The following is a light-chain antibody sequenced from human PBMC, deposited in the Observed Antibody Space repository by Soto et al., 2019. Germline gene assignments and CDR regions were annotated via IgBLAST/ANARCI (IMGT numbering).Light chain of an antibody. CDR2: GAS. CDR3: QQYGSSLSIT. Sequence: EIVLTQSPGTLSLSPGERATLSCRASQSVSSNYFAWYQQKPGQAPRLLIHGASRRATGIPDKFSVIGSVTDFTLTIIRLEPEDFAVYYCQQYGSSLSITFGQGTRLEIK. CDR1: QSVSSNY. V-gene: IGKV3-20*01. J-gene: IGKJ5*01.